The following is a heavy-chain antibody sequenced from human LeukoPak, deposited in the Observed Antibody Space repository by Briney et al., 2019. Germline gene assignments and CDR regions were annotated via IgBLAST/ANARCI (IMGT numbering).Heavy chain of an antibody. CDR3: ARDYYGSGSSYY. CDR2: ISSSSSTI. V-gene: IGHV3-48*04. D-gene: IGHD3-10*01. Sequence: GGSLRLSCAASGFTFSSYGMNWVRQAPGTGLEWVSYISSSSSTIYYADSVKGRLTISRDNARNSLFLQMNSLRAEDTAVYYCARDYYGSGSSYYWGQGTLVTVSS. CDR1: GFTFSSYG. J-gene: IGHJ4*02.